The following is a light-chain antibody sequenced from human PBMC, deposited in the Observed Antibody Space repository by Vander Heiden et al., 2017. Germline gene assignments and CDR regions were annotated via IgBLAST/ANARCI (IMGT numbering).Light chain of an antibody. CDR1: SSNIGSNT. J-gene: IGLJ3*02. V-gene: IGLV1-44*01. Sequence: QSLLTQPPSASGTPGQRVTTPCSGISSNIGSNTVTWYPPLPGPAPNLHTYRNKQRPSGVPDRFSGSKSGTSASRAISGLQSEDEAVDYCAAWDDSLNGVVFGGGTKLTVL. CDR2: RNK. CDR3: AAWDDSLNGVV.